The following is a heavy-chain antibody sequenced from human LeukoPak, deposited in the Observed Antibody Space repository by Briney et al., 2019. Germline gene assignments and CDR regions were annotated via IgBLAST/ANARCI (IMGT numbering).Heavy chain of an antibody. J-gene: IGHJ4*02. D-gene: IGHD3-10*01. V-gene: IGHV3-48*01. CDR1: GFTFSSYS. CDR3: ARSYYYGSGSYYEGHDY. Sequence: GGSLRLSCAASGFTFSSYSMNWVRQAPGKGLEWVSYISSSSSTIYYADSVKGRFTISRDNAKNSLYLQMNSLRAEDTAVYYCARSYYYGSGSYYEGHDYWGQGTLVTVSS. CDR2: ISSSSSTI.